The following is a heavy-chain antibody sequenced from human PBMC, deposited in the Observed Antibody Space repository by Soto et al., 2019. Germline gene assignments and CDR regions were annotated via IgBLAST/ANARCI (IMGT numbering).Heavy chain of an antibody. V-gene: IGHV4-59*01. CDR1: GGSLSSYY. CDR2: IYYSGST. J-gene: IGHJ5*02. Sequence: SESLSLTCRVSGGSLSSYYWIFIRQPPVKGLEWIGYIYYSGSTNYNPSLKSRVTISVDTSKNQFSLELSSVTAADTAVDYCAREVATNTCFDPWGQGTLVTVSS. CDR3: AREVATNTCFDP.